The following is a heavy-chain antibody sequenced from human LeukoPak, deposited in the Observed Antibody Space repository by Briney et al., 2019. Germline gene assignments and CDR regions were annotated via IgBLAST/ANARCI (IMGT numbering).Heavy chain of an antibody. Sequence: SETLSLTCAVYGGSFSGYYWSWIRQPPGKGLEWIGEINHSGSTNYNPSLNSRVTISVDTSKNQFSLKLSSVTAADTAVYYCARGPALLWFGELSRGWFDPWGQGTLVTVSS. CDR1: GGSFSGYY. J-gene: IGHJ5*02. CDR3: ARGPALLWFGELSRGWFDP. D-gene: IGHD3-10*01. CDR2: INHSGST. V-gene: IGHV4-34*01.